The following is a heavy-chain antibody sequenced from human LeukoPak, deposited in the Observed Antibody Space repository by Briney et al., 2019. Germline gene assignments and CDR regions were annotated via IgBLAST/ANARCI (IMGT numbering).Heavy chain of an antibody. CDR1: GFTVSSNY. V-gene: IGHV3-66*02. D-gene: IGHD5/OR15-5a*01. Sequence: GGSLRLSCAASGFTVSSNYMSWVRQAPGKGLEWVSVIYSGGSTYYADSVKGRFTISRDNSKNTLYLQMNSLRAEDTAVYYCAGDSRISRGTFFDYWGQGTLVTVSS. J-gene: IGHJ4*02. CDR3: AGDSRISRGTFFDY. CDR2: IYSGGST.